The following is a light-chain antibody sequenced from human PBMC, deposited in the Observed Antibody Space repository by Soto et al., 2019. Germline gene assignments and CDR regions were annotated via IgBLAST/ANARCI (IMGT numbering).Light chain of an antibody. Sequence: IHRTHSPSTLSASVLYRVTITFRASQSTSSYLSLYQQKPGKAPKLLIYHSSSLENGVPSRFSGSGSGTEISLTISSLQPDDFATYYCQQYSSHSTFGQGTKVDIK. J-gene: IGKJ1*01. CDR2: HSS. V-gene: IGKV1-5*03. CDR1: QSTSSY. CDR3: QQYSSHST.